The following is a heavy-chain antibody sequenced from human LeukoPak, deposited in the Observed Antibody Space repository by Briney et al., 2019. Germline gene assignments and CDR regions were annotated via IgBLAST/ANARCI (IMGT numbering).Heavy chain of an antibody. J-gene: IGHJ3*02. V-gene: IGHV3-7*01. CDR2: IKQDGSEK. CDR3: AREVVTPDAFDI. CDR1: GFTFSSYA. Sequence: GGSLRLSCAASGFTFSSYAMSWVRQAPGKGLEWVANIKQDGSEKYYVDSVKGRFTISRDNAKNSLYLQMNSLRAEDTAVYYCAREVVTPDAFDIWGQGTMVTVSS. D-gene: IGHD4-23*01.